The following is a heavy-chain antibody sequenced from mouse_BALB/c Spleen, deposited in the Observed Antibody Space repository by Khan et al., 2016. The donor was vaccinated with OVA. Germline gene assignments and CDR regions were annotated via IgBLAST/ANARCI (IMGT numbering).Heavy chain of an antibody. V-gene: IGHV1-77*01. J-gene: IGHJ3*01. CDR1: GYTFTDYI. CDR2: IFPGSDTP. CDR3: ARGGYWVFAY. Sequence: QVQLQQSGPELVKPGASLKVSCKASGYTFTDYIIDWVKQSTRQGLEWIGDIFPGSDTPYYNEKFKDKATLTVDPSSNTAYMQLSSLTSEDSAVYFCARGGYWVFAYWGQGTLVTVSA. D-gene: IGHD4-1*01.